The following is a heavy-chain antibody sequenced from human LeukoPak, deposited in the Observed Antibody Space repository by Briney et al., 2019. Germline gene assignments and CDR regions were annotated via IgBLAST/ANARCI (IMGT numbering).Heavy chain of an antibody. Sequence: GGSLRLSCAPSIGFTLRNYAIHWVRQAPGKGLEWVAVISIDGSRQHYADFLVGRFTISRDNSKNTVSLHMSSLRTEDTAVYFCAREQGGSGWSGFDYWGQGTLVTVSS. CDR2: ISIDGSRQ. CDR3: AREQGGSGWSGFDY. V-gene: IGHV3-30*15. CDR1: GFTLRNYA. J-gene: IGHJ4*02. D-gene: IGHD6-19*01.